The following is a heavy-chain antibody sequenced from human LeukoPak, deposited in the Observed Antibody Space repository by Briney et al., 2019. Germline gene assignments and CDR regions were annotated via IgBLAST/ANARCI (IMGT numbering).Heavy chain of an antibody. J-gene: IGHJ3*02. Sequence: PSETLSLTCTVSGGSISNYYWSWIRQPPGKGLEWIGYIPYSGSTNYNPSLKSRVTISVDTSKNQFSLKLSSVTAADTAVYYCVRETGERAFDIWGQGTMVTVSS. CDR1: GGSISNYY. V-gene: IGHV4-59*01. D-gene: IGHD7-27*01. CDR2: IPYSGST. CDR3: VRETGERAFDI.